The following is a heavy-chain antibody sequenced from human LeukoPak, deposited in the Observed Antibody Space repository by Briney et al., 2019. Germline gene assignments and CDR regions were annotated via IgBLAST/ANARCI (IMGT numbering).Heavy chain of an antibody. D-gene: IGHD1-1*01. V-gene: IGHV3-48*04. Sequence: GGSLTLSCAASGFTFSDFNMNWVRQAPGKGLEWIAYISSSGTTTLYADSVKGRFTISRDNAENSLSLQMNGLRPDDTAFYFCAKKGYSHNWFSYWGQGTLVTVTS. CDR1: GFTFSDFN. CDR2: ISSSGTTT. CDR3: AKKGYSHNWFSY. J-gene: IGHJ4*02.